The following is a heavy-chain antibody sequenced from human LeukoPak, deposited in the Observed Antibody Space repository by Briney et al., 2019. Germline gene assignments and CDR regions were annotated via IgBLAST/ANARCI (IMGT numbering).Heavy chain of an antibody. CDR1: GFTFSDYY. CDR2: ISSSGSTI. D-gene: IGHD2/OR15-2a*01. Sequence: PGGSLRLSCAASGFTFSDYYMSWIRQAPGKGLEWVSYISSSGSTIYYADSVKGRFTISRDNAKNSLYLQMKSLRAEDTAVYYCARASTTLAPLFDYWGQGTLVTVSS. V-gene: IGHV3-11*01. CDR3: ARASTTLAPLFDY. J-gene: IGHJ4*02.